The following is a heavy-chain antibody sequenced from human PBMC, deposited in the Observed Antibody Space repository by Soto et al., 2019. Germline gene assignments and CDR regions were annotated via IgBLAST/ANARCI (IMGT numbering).Heavy chain of an antibody. CDR3: ARDFSSGWYSAFDI. V-gene: IGHV1-18*01. D-gene: IGHD6-19*01. J-gene: IGHJ3*02. CDR2: ISAYNGNT. Sequence: ASVKVSCKASGYTFTSYGISWVRQAPGQGLEWKGWISAYNGNTNYAQKLQGRVTMTTDTSTSTAYMDLRSLSSDDTAVYFCARDFSSGWYSAFDIWGQGTMVTVSS. CDR1: GYTFTSYG.